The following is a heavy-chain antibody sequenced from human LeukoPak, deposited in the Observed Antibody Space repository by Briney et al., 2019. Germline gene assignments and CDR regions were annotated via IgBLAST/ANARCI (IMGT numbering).Heavy chain of an antibody. D-gene: IGHD5-12*01. Sequence: PSETLSLTCAVSGGSFSGHYWNWIRQPPGKGLEWIGSIYYSGSTYYNPSLKSRVTISVDTSKNQFSLKLSSVTAADTAVYYCARDLVATTNVINYYYYYYMDVWGKGTTVTVSS. CDR2: IYYSGST. CDR1: GGSFSGHY. J-gene: IGHJ6*03. V-gene: IGHV4-38-2*02. CDR3: ARDLVATTNVINYYYYYYMDV.